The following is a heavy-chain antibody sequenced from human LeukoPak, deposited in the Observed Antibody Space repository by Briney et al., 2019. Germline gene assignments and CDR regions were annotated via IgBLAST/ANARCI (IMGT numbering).Heavy chain of an antibody. CDR3: ARARGTYYYYAMDV. J-gene: IGHJ6*02. V-gene: IGHV3-23*01. CDR1: GFTFSNYV. Sequence: GGSLRLSCAASGFTFSNYVMTWVRQAPGKGLEWVSGISGSGVDAFYADSVKGRFTISRDSAKNSLYLQMNSLRAEDTAVYYCARARGTYYYYAMDVWGQGTTVTVSS. D-gene: IGHD1-26*01. CDR2: ISGSGVDA.